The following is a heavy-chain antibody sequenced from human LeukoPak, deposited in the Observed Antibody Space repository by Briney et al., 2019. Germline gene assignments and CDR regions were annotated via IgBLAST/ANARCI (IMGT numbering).Heavy chain of an antibody. J-gene: IGHJ4*02. D-gene: IGHD6-19*01. CDR1: GFTFSSYW. V-gene: IGHV3-7*01. Sequence: GGSLRLSCAASGFTFSSYWMSWVRQAPGKGLEWVANIKQDGSEKYYVDSVKGRFTISRDNAKNSLYVQMNSLRAEDTAVYYCARVEGGWYGYSLVDYWGQGTLVTVSS. CDR3: ARVEGGWYGYSLVDY. CDR2: IKQDGSEK.